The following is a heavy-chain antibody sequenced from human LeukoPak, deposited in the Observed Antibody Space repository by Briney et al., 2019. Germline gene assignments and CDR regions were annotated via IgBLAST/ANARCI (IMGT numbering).Heavy chain of an antibody. CDR1: GYSISSGYY. CDR3: ATTTVTPNWFDP. V-gene: IGHV4-38-2*02. J-gene: IGHJ5*02. Sequence: SETLSLTCTVSGYSISSGYYWGWIRQPPGKGLEWIGSIYHSGSTYYNPSLKSRVTISVDTSKNQFSLKLSSVTAADTAVYYCATTTVTPNWFDPWGQGTLVTVSS. CDR2: IYHSGST. D-gene: IGHD4-17*01.